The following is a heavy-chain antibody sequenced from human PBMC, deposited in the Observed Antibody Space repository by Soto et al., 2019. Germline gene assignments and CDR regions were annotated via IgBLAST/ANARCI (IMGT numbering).Heavy chain of an antibody. D-gene: IGHD3-22*01. J-gene: IGHJ4*02. V-gene: IGHV3-23*01. Sequence: GGSLRLSCAASGFTFSSYAMSWVRQAPGKGLEWVSTISGTGGSTYYPDSVKGRFTISRDNSKNTVYLQMNSLRAEDAAVYYCAKEMTSGYYLFDYWGQGTLVTVSS. CDR3: AKEMTSGYYLFDY. CDR1: GFTFSSYA. CDR2: ISGTGGST.